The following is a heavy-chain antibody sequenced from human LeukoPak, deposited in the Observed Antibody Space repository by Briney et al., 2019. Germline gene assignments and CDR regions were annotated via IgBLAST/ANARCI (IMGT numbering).Heavy chain of an antibody. CDR2: IKQDGSEK. CDR3: ARDRHLLREYQYYGMDV. D-gene: IGHD2-2*01. V-gene: IGHV3-7*01. J-gene: IGHJ6*02. CDR1: GFTFSSFW. Sequence: PGGSLRLSCAASGFTFSSFWMSWVRQAPGKGLEWVANIKQDGSEKYYVDSAKGRFTISRDNAKNSLYLQMNSLRAEDTAVYYCARDRHLLREYQYYGMDVWGQGTTVTVS.